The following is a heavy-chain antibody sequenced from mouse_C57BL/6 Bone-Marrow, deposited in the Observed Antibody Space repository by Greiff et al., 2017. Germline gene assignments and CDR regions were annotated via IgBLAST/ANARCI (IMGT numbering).Heavy chain of an antibody. J-gene: IGHJ1*03. D-gene: IGHD2-3*01. CDR1: GYTFTTYP. V-gene: IGHV1-47*01. Sequence: VQLVESGAELVKPGASVKMSCKASGYTFTTYPIEWMKQNHGKSLEWIGNFHPYNDDTKYNEKFKGKATLTVEKSSSTVYLELSRLTSDDSAVYDCARRDDGYWYFDVWGTGTTVTVSS. CDR2: FHPYNDDT. CDR3: ARRDDGYWYFDV.